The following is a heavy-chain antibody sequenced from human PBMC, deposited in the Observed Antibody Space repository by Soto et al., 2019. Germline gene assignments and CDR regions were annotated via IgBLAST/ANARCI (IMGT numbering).Heavy chain of an antibody. CDR3: EGGYDFIGGDY. D-gene: IGHD5-12*01. J-gene: IGHJ4*02. CDR2: IYYSGST. CDR1: GGSISSSSYY. V-gene: IGHV4-39*01. Sequence: PSETLSLTCTVSGGSISSSSYYWGWIRQPPGKGLEWIGSIYYSGSTYYNPSLKSRVTISVDTSKNQFSLKLSSVTAADTAVYYCEGGYDFIGGDYWGQGTLVTVSS.